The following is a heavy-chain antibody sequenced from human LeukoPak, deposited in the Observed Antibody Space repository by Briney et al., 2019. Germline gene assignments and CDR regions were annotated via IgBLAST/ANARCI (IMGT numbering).Heavy chain of an antibody. CDR3: AREGGSGYYYFDY. J-gene: IGHJ4*02. Sequence: SDTLSLTSTGSGGSFSSTIYYWSWIRQPPGKGLEWIGYIYYSGSTYYNPSLKSRVTISVDTSKNQFSLKLSSVTAADTAVYYCAREGGSGYYYFDYWGQGTLVTVSS. V-gene: IGHV4-30-4*02. CDR1: GGSFSSTIYY. CDR2: IYYSGST. D-gene: IGHD3-22*01.